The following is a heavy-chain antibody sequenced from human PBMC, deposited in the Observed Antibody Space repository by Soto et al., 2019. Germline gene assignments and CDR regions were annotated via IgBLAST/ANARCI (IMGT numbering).Heavy chain of an antibody. CDR2: IYYSGST. CDR1: GGSISSYY. D-gene: IGHD2-15*01. V-gene: IGHV4-59*01. J-gene: IGHJ5*02. Sequence: XASLALTCTVSGGSISSYYGSWIRQPPGKGLEWIGYIYYSGSTNYNPSLKSRVTISVDTSKNQFSLKLSSVTAADTAVYYCARSKVGGNWFDPCGQGTLVTVSS. CDR3: ARSKVGGNWFDP.